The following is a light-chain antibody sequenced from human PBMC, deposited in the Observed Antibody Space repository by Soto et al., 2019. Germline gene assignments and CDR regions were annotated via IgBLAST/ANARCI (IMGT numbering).Light chain of an antibody. CDR2: AAS. J-gene: IGKJ2*01. CDR3: QKYDSAPYT. Sequence: DIQMTQSPSSLSASVGDRVTITCRASQDIRSYLAWYQQKPGKVPKVLIFAASTLQSGVPSRFSGGGSGTDFPLTISSLQAEDVATYYCQKYDSAPYTFGQGTKLEI. V-gene: IGKV1-27*01. CDR1: QDIRSY.